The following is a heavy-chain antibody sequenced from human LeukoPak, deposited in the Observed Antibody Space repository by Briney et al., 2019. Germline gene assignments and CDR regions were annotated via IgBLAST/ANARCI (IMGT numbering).Heavy chain of an antibody. V-gene: IGHV3-15*01. CDR3: TTDSPYYYAMDV. Sequence: GGSLRLSCAASGFTFSNAWMSWVRQAPGKGLEWVGRIKSKTDGGTTDYAAPVKGRFTISRDDSKNTLYPQMNSLKTEDTAVYYCTTDSPYYYAMDVWGKGTTVTVSS. CDR2: IKSKTDGGTT. J-gene: IGHJ6*04. CDR1: GFTFSNAW.